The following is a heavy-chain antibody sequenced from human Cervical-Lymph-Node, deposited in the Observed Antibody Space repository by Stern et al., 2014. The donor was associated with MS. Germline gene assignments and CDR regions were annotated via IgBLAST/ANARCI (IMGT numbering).Heavy chain of an antibody. CDR2: IYHSGST. CDR3: ARGGVIYTQDRNGFDV. J-gene: IGHJ3*01. Sequence: VQLVESGSGQAKPSQTLSLTCAVSGGSISSGGSSWNWIRQPPGKGLEWIGFIYHSGSTYYNPSLQGRVFLSAETSKNQFALNLRSVTAADTAVYYCARGGVIYTQDRNGFDVWGQGTMVTVSS. CDR1: GGSISSGGSS. D-gene: IGHD2-21*01. V-gene: IGHV4-30-2*01.